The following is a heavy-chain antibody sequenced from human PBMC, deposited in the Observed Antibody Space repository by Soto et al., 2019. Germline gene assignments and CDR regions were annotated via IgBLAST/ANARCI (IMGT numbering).Heavy chain of an antibody. V-gene: IGHV3-48*02. CDR1: GFTFSSYS. CDR2: ISSSSSTI. Sequence: EVQLVESGGGLVQPGGSLRLSCAASGFTFSSYSMNWVRQAPGKGLEWVSYISSSSSTIYYADSVKGRFTISRDNAKNALYLQMNSRRDEERAVYYGAREASMSVLNWFDPWGQGILVTVS. J-gene: IGHJ5*02. CDR3: AREASMSVLNWFDP. D-gene: IGHD3-22*01.